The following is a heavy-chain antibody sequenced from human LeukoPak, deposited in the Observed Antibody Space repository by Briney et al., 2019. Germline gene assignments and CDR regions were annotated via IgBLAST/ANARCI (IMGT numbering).Heavy chain of an antibody. J-gene: IGHJ4*02. D-gene: IGHD1-26*01. Sequence: TSQTLSLTCTVSGGSISSGDYYRSWIRQPPGKGLEWIGYIYYSGSTYYNPSLKSRVTISVDTSKNQFSLKLSSVTAADTAVYYCARDRYSGSLHDFDYWGQGTLVTVSS. CDR3: ARDRYSGSLHDFDY. CDR1: GGSISSGDYY. CDR2: IYYSGST. V-gene: IGHV4-30-4*08.